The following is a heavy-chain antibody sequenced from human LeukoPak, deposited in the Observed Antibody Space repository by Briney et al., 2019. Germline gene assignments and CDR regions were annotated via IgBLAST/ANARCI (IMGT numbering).Heavy chain of an antibody. CDR2: IYYSGST. CDR1: GGSISSYY. CDR3: ARARGCSSASCYTNWFDP. V-gene: IGHV4-59*01. D-gene: IGHD2-2*02. Sequence: SETLSLTCTVSGGSISSYYWSWIRQPPGKGLEWIGYIYYSGSTNYNPSLKSRVTISVDTSKNQFSLKLSSVTAADTAVYYCARARGCSSASCYTNWFDPWGQGTLVTVSS. J-gene: IGHJ5*02.